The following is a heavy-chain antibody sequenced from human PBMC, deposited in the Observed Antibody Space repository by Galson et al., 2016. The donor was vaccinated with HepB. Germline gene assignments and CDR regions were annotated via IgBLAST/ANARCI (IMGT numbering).Heavy chain of an antibody. D-gene: IGHD3-16*02. Sequence: SLRLSCAASGFNFSGYSMNWVRQVPGTGLEWISYISGRSATIYYADSVRGRFTISRDNAKNSVYLQMRSLRDVETAVYFCARDQVGDNYHWGTYSLLDPWGQGTLVTVSS. CDR3: ARDQVGDNYHWGTYSLLDP. CDR2: ISGRSATI. V-gene: IGHV3-48*02. J-gene: IGHJ5*02. CDR1: GFNFSGYS.